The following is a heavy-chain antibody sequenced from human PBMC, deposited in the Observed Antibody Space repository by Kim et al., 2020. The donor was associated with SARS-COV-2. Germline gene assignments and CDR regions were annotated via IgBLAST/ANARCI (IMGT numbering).Heavy chain of an antibody. V-gene: IGHV3-30*01. D-gene: IGHD2-8*02. Sequence: KGRFTISRDNSKNTLYLQMNSLRAEDTAVYYCAREYCTGGVCYTTYFDYWGQGTLVTVSS. CDR3: AREYCTGGVCYTTYFDY. J-gene: IGHJ4*02.